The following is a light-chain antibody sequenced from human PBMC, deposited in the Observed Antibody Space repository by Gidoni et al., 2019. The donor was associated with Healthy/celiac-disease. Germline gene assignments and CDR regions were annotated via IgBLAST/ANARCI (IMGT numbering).Light chain of an antibody. CDR2: DVS. CDR3: SSYPSSSTLHVV. V-gene: IGLV2-14*03. J-gene: IGLJ2*01. Sequence: QSALTQPASVSGSPGQSITLSCTGTSSDVGGYNYVSWYQQHPGKAPKLMIYDVSNRPSGVSNRFSGSKSGNTASLTISGLQAEDEADYYCSSYPSSSTLHVVFGGGTKLTVL. CDR1: SSDVGGYNY.